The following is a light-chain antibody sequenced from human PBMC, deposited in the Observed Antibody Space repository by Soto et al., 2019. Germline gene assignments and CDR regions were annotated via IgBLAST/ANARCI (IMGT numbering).Light chain of an antibody. CDR3: QQSYSTPWT. Sequence: DNQMTQSPSSLSASVGDRVTITCRASLGISNYLAWYQHKPGKVPKLLIYAASSLQSGIPSRFSGSGSETDFTLTISSLQPEDFATYYCQQSYSTPWTFGQGTKVDIK. V-gene: IGKV1-39*01. J-gene: IGKJ1*01. CDR1: LGISNY. CDR2: AAS.